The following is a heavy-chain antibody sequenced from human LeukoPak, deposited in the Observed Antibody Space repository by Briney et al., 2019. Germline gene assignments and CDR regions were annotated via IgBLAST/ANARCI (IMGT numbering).Heavy chain of an antibody. Sequence: GGSLRLSCAASGFTFSSYWMSWVRQAPGKGLEWVANIKQDGSEKYYVDSVKGRFTISRDNAKHSLYLQMNSLRAEDTAVYYCARELIYDSSGYYSPYYYYMDVWGKGTTVTVSS. V-gene: IGHV3-7*01. D-gene: IGHD3-22*01. CDR3: ARELIYDSSGYYSPYYYYMDV. J-gene: IGHJ6*03. CDR1: GFTFSSYW. CDR2: IKQDGSEK.